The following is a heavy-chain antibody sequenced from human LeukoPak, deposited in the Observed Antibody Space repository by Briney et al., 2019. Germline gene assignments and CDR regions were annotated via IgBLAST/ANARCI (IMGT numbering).Heavy chain of an antibody. CDR3: ARGLSGYASSLGY. V-gene: IGHV3-21*01. CDR2: ISSSSSDI. D-gene: IGHD6-6*01. J-gene: IGHJ4*02. Sequence: GGSLRLSCAASGFTFSSYSMNWVRQAPGKGLEWVSSISSSSSDIYYADSVKGRFTISRDNAKNPLYLQMNSLRAEDTAVYYCARGLSGYASSLGYWGQGTLVTVSA. CDR1: GFTFSSYS.